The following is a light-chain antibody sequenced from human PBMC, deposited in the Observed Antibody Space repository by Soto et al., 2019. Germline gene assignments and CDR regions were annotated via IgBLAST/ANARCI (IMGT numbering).Light chain of an antibody. Sequence: QSVLTQPASVSGSPGQSITISCTGTSSDVGDYNYVSWYQQHPGKAPKLMIYEVTNRPSGVSNRFSGSKSGNTASLTISGLQAEDEADYYCSSYTSSSTYVFGYGTKVTVL. CDR1: SSDVGDYNY. CDR3: SSYTSSSTYV. J-gene: IGLJ1*01. V-gene: IGLV2-14*01. CDR2: EVT.